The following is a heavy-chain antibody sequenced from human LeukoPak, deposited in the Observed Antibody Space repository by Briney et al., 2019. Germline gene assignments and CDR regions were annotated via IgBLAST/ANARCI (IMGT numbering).Heavy chain of an antibody. V-gene: IGHV3-66*04. J-gene: IGHJ3*02. CDR2: IYSGGST. CDR3: ARPEDITMMPDAFDI. D-gene: IGHD3-22*01. Sequence: GGSLRLSCAASEFSVGSNYMTWVRQAPGKGLEWVSLIYSGGSTYYADSVKGRFTISRDNSKNTLYLQMNSLRAEDTAVYYCARPEDITMMPDAFDIWGQGTMVTVSS. CDR1: EFSVGSNY.